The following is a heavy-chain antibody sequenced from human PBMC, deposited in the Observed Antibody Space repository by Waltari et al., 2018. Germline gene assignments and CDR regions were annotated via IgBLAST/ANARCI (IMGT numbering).Heavy chain of an antibody. V-gene: IGHV4-39*07. J-gene: IGHJ4*02. CDR3: ARDSSDFWSGDPLYYFDY. CDR2: IYYSGST. CDR1: GGSISSSSYY. Sequence: QLQLQESGPGLVKPSETLSLTCTVSGGSISSSSYYWGWIRQPPGKGLEWIGSIYYSGSTNYNPSLKSRVTISVDTSKNQFSLKLSSVTAADTAVYYCARDSSDFWSGDPLYYFDYWGQGTLVTVPS. D-gene: IGHD3-3*01.